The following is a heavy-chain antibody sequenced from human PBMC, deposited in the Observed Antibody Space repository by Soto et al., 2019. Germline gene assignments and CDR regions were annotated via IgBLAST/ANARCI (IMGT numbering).Heavy chain of an antibody. V-gene: IGHV3-23*01. Sequence: GGSLRLSCAASGFTFSSYAMTWVRQAPGKGLEWVSGIGAGGGSTFYADSVKGRFTISRDNPKNTLYLQMNSLRAEDTAIYYCAKARPLFDYWGQGTLVTVSS. CDR2: IGAGGGST. CDR1: GFTFSSYA. CDR3: AKARPLFDY. J-gene: IGHJ4*02.